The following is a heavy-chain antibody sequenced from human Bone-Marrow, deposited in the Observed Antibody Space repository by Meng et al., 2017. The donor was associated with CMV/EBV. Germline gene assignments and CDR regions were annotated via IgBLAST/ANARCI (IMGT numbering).Heavy chain of an antibody. V-gene: IGHV3-23*01. J-gene: IGHJ4*02. CDR3: AKAGSYDFWSGFRSHIDY. CDR2: IGDTGATT. CDR1: GLTFRSYA. Sequence: GSLRLSCAASGLTFRSYAMAWVRQAPGKGLEWVSAIGDTGATTKYADSVKGRFTISRDNSENTLYLQMNSLRAEDTAVYYCAKAGSYDFWSGFRSHIDYWGQGTLVTVSS. D-gene: IGHD3-3*01.